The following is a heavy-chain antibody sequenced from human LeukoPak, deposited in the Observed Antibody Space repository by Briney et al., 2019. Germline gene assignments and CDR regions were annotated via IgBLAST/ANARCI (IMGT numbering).Heavy chain of an antibody. J-gene: IGHJ5*02. CDR3: ARLRSKYWFDP. CDR2: ITSSGNTM. Sequence: GGSLRLSCAAPGFTFSSYEMNWVRQAPGKGLEWVSFITSSGNTMYYADSVKGRFTISRDNAKNSLYLQMNSLRADDTAVYYCARLRSKYWFDPWGQGTLVTVSS. V-gene: IGHV3-48*03. D-gene: IGHD4-11*01. CDR1: GFTFSSYE.